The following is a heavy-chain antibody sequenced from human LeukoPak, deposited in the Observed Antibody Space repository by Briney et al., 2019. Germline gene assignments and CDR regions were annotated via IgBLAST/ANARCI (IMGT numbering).Heavy chain of an antibody. CDR3: ARRMITFGGVIPYFDY. D-gene: IGHD3-16*01. J-gene: IGHJ4*02. Sequence: ASVKVSCKASGYSFTSHYMHWVRQAPGQGLEWMGWINPNSGGTNYAQKFQGRVTMTRDTSISTAYMELSRLRSDDTAVYYCARRMITFGGVIPYFDYWGQGTLVTVSS. V-gene: IGHV1-2*02. CDR1: GYSFTSHY. CDR2: INPNSGGT.